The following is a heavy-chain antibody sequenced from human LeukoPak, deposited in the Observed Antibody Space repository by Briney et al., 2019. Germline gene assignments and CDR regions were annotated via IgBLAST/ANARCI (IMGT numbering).Heavy chain of an antibody. J-gene: IGHJ4*02. D-gene: IGHD5-12*01. CDR1: EFTFSSYA. V-gene: IGHV3-30*04. CDR3: ARARIVATSLGY. Sequence: GRSLRLSCAASEFTFSSYAMHWVRQAPGKGLEWVAVISYDGSNKYYADFVKGRFTISRDNSKNTLYLQMNSLRAEDTAVYYCARARIVATSLGYWGQGTLVTVSS. CDR2: ISYDGSNK.